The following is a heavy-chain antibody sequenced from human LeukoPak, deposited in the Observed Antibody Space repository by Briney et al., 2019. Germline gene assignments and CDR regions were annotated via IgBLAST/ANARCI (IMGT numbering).Heavy chain of an antibody. D-gene: IGHD2-2*01. CDR1: GFTFSSYS. CDR3: ARDLCSSTSCLALTSSWFDP. Sequence: PGGSLRLSCAASGFTFSSYSMNWVRQAPGKGLEWVAVISYDGSNKYYADSVKGRFTISRDNSKNTLYLQMNSLRAEDTAVYYCARDLCSSTSCLALTSSWFDPWGQGTLVTASS. CDR2: ISYDGSNK. J-gene: IGHJ5*02. V-gene: IGHV3-30*03.